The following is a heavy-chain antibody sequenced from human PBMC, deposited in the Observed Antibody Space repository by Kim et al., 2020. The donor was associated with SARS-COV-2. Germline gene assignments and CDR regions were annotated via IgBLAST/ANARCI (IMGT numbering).Heavy chain of an antibody. CDR2: TYYRSKWYN. V-gene: IGHV6-1*01. CDR1: GDSVSSNITA. CDR3: VRGHRGDYSTSRGAFDI. Sequence: SQTLSLTCAISGDSVSSNITAWNWIRLSPSRGLEWLGRTYYRSKWYNDYAVSVKSRVTINPDTSKNQFSLQLNSVNPEDTAVYYCVRGHRGDYSTSRGAFDIWDQGTMVTVSS. D-gene: IGHD6-6*01. J-gene: IGHJ3*02.